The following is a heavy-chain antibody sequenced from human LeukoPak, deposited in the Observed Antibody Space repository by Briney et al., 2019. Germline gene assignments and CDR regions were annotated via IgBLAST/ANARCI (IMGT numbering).Heavy chain of an antibody. V-gene: IGHV3-23*01. D-gene: IGHD2-15*01. J-gene: IGHJ6*02. CDR2: ITGSGASK. CDR3: ARRLVASGTPSGQFYYNVMDV. CDR1: GFTFSNYA. Sequence: PGGSLRLSCVASGFTFSNYAISWVRLAPGKGLERVSGITGSGASKFYADSVKGRFTTSRDNSRNTLYLRMDSLRDEDTAIYYCARRLVASGTPSGQFYYNVMDVWGQGTTVSVSS.